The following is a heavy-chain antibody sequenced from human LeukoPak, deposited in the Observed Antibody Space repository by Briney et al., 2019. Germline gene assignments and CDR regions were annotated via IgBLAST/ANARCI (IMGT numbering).Heavy chain of an antibody. CDR2: VSTSGGST. J-gene: IGHJ4*02. Sequence: GGSLRLSCAASGLTFSRDAMSWVRQAPGKGLEWVSGVSTSGGSTYYADSVKGRCTISRDNSKNTLHLQMNSLRAEDTAIYYCAKQAYDSPRTDFDYWGQGTLVTVSS. CDR1: GLTFSRDA. V-gene: IGHV3-23*01. D-gene: IGHD3-22*01. CDR3: AKQAYDSPRTDFDY.